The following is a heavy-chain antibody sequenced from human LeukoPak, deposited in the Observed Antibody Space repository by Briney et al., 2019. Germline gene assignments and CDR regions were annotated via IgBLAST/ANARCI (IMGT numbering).Heavy chain of an antibody. CDR2: NNGDGSST. CDR3: ARVDSSGYFYYYYGMDV. D-gene: IGHD3-22*01. V-gene: IGHV3-74*01. Sequence: PGGSLRLSCAASGFTFSSYWMHWVRQAPGEGRGWVSRNNGDGSSTSYADSVKGRFTISRDNAKNTLYLQMNSLRAEDTVVYYCARVDSSGYFYYYYGMDVWGEGTTVTVSS. CDR1: GFTFSSYW. J-gene: IGHJ6*04.